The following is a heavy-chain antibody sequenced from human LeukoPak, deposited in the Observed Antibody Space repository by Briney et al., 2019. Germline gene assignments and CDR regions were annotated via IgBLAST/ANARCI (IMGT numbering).Heavy chain of an antibody. J-gene: IGHJ4*02. Sequence: SETLSLTCAAYGGSFSGYYWSWIRQPPGKGLEWIGEINHSGSTNYNPSLKSRVTISVDTSKKQFSLKLSSVTAADTAVYYCAREGDFWSGYSDYWGQGTLVTVSS. CDR1: GGSFSGYY. V-gene: IGHV4-34*01. D-gene: IGHD3-3*01. CDR3: AREGDFWSGYSDY. CDR2: INHSGST.